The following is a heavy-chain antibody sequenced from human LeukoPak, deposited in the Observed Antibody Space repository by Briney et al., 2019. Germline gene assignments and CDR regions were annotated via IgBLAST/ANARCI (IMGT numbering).Heavy chain of an antibody. V-gene: IGHV4-4*07. J-gene: IGHJ4*02. CDR2: IYTSGST. CDR1: GGSISSYY. Sequence: SETLSLTCTVSGGSISSYYWSWIRQPAGKGLEWIGRIYTSGSTNYNPSLKSRVTMSVDTSKNQFSLKLSSVTAADTAVYYCAGQKERRPAQLWFGDQFDYWGQGTLVTVSS. D-gene: IGHD3-10*01. CDR3: AGQKERRPAQLWFGDQFDY.